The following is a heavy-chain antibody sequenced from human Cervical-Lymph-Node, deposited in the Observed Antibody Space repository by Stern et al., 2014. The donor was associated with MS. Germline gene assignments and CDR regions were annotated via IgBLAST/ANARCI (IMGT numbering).Heavy chain of an antibody. CDR2: ISGSGGST. Sequence: EVQLVESGGGLVQPGGSLRLSCAASGFTFSSYAMSWVRQAPGKGLEWVSAISGSGGSTCYADSVKGRFTISRDNSQNTLYLQMNSLRAEDTAVYYCAKDRGYYDSSPQFPGGGFDYWGQGTLVTVSS. CDR3: AKDRGYYDSSPQFPGGGFDY. J-gene: IGHJ4*02. D-gene: IGHD3-22*01. CDR1: GFTFSSYA. V-gene: IGHV3-23*04.